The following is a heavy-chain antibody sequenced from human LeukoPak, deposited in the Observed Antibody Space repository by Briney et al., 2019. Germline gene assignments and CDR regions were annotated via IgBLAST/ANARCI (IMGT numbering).Heavy chain of an antibody. CDR3: ARGLHSRLYDSSGYYPY. CDR2: ISSSGTTI. D-gene: IGHD3-22*01. J-gene: IGHJ4*02. Sequence: GGSLRLSCAASGFTFSDYYMSWIRQAPGKGLEWVSYISSSGTTIYYADSVKGRFTVSRDNAKNSLYLQRKSQRAEDTDIYYCARGLHSRLYDSSGYYPYWGQGTLVTVSS. CDR1: GFTFSDYY. V-gene: IGHV3-11*04.